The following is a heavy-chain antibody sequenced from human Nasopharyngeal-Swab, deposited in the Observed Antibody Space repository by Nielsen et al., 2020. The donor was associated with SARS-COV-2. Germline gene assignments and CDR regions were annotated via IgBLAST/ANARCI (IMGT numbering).Heavy chain of an antibody. Sequence: SETLSLTCTVSGGSISSYYWSWIRQPPGKGLEWIGHIYYSGSTNYNPSLKSRVTISVDTSKNQFSLKLSSVTAADTAVYYCARTDYDSSGYYLGMINAFDIWGQGTMVTVSS. D-gene: IGHD3-22*01. J-gene: IGHJ3*02. CDR2: IYYSGST. CDR1: GGSISSYY. V-gene: IGHV4-59*01. CDR3: ARTDYDSSGYYLGMINAFDI.